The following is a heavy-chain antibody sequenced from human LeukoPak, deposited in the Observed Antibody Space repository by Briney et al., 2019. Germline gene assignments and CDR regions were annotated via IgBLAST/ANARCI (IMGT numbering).Heavy chain of an antibody. Sequence: GRSLRLSCAASGFSFSSYGMHWVRQAPGKGLEWVAVISYDGSNKYYADSVKGRFTISRDNSKNTLYLQMNSLRAEDTAVYYCAKVKFQATVTTDYFDYRGQGTLVTVSS. CDR3: AKVKFQATVTTDYFDY. CDR1: GFSFSSYG. J-gene: IGHJ4*02. D-gene: IGHD4-17*01. CDR2: ISYDGSNK. V-gene: IGHV3-30*18.